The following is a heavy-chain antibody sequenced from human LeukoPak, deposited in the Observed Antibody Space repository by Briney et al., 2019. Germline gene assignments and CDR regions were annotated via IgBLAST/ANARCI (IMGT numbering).Heavy chain of an antibody. CDR1: GFSLSTSGVG. CDR3: AHIIRYHDSSGSLNY. V-gene: IGHV2-5*02. CDR2: IYWDDDK. Sequence: ESGPTLVKPTQTLTLTCTFSGFSLSTSGVGVGWIRQPPGKALEWLTLIYWDDDKLYSPSLKSRLTITKDTSKNQVVLTMTNVDPVDTATYYCAHIIRYHDSSGSLNYWGQGTLVTVSS. D-gene: IGHD3-22*01. J-gene: IGHJ4*02.